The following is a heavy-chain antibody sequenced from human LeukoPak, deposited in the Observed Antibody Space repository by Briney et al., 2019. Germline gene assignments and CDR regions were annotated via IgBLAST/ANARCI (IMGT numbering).Heavy chain of an antibody. CDR3: ARGRGGYYSRAFDI. J-gene: IGHJ3*02. CDR1: GGSFSGYY. D-gene: IGHD3-22*01. CDR2: INHSGST. V-gene: IGHV4-34*01. Sequence: PXETLSLTCAVYGGSFSGYYWSWIRQPPGKGLEWIGEINHSGSTNYNPSLKSRVTISVDTSKNQFSLKLSSVTAADTAVYYCARGRGGYYSRAFDIWGQGTMVTVSS.